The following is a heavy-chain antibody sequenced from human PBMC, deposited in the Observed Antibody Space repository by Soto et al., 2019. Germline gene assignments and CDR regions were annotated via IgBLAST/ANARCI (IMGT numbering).Heavy chain of an antibody. CDR1: GFTFGSYA. V-gene: IGHV3-23*01. D-gene: IGHD2-15*01. CDR2: ISYSGATT. J-gene: IGHJ5*02. CDR3: AASPHCSGGSCYRLDP. Sequence: GGSLRLSCAASGFTFGSYAMTWVRQAPGKGLEWVSVISYSGATTYYADSVKGRFTISRDNSKNTVNLQMNSLRAEDTAVYHCAASPHCSGGSCYRLDPWGQGTLVTVSS.